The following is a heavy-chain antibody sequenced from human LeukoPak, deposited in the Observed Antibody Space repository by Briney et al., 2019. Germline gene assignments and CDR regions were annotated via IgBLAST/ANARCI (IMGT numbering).Heavy chain of an antibody. CDR3: AKGFSTGFDALDI. Sequence: APVRVSCTASGYTFTSSGISWVREAPGQGLEWMGWISAYNGNTNYAQKLQGRVTMTTDTSTSTAYMELRSLRSDTTAVYYSAKGFSTGFDALDIWGKGTMVTVSS. V-gene: IGHV1-18*01. D-gene: IGHD2/OR15-2a*01. CDR1: GYTFTSSG. J-gene: IGHJ3*02. CDR2: ISAYNGNT.